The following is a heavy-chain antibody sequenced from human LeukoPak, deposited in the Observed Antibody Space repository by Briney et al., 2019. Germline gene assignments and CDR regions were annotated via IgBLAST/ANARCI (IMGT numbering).Heavy chain of an antibody. CDR1: GYTFIDHY. V-gene: IGHV1-2*06. Sequence: EASVKVSCKSSGYTFIDHYMHWVRQAPGQGLEWMGRINPKSGDTNYPQKFQGRVTMTRDTSISTVYMGLSGLTSDDTALYYCATEGQYYYYLDVWGKGTTVTVSS. CDR2: INPKSGDT. CDR3: ATEGQYYYYLDV. J-gene: IGHJ6*03. D-gene: IGHD4-11*01.